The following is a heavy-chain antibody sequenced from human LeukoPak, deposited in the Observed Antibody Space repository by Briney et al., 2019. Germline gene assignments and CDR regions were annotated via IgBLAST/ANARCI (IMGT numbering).Heavy chain of an antibody. CDR3: ARVRGYYDSSGPRDY. Sequence: AASVKVSCKASGYTFTSYGISWVRQAPGQGLEWMGWISAYSGNTNYAQKLQGRVTMTTDTPTSTAYMELGSLRSDDTAVYYCARVRGYYDSSGPRDYWGQGTLVTVSS. V-gene: IGHV1-18*01. J-gene: IGHJ4*02. CDR2: ISAYSGNT. CDR1: GYTFTSYG. D-gene: IGHD3-22*01.